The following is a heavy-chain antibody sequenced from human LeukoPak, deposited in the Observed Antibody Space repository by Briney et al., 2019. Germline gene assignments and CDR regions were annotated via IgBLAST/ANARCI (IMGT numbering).Heavy chain of an antibody. CDR3: ATAYFYFDY. D-gene: IGHD3-10*01. J-gene: IGHJ4*02. CDR1: GGSISSYY. CDR2: IYYSGST. Sequence: SETLSLTCTVSGGSISSYYWSWIRQPPGKGLEWIGSIYYSGSTYYNPSLKSRVTISVDTSKNQFSLKLSSVTAADTAVYYCATAYFYFDYWGQGTLVTVSS. V-gene: IGHV4-59*05.